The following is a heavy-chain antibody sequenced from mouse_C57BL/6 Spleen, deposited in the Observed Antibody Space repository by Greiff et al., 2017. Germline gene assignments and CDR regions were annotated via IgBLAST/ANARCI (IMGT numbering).Heavy chain of an antibody. CDR1: GYAFTNYL. V-gene: IGHV1-54*01. J-gene: IGHJ2*01. CDR3: ARTYYSNYGRGYFDY. Sequence: QVQLQQSGAELGRAGTSVKVSCKASGYAFTNYLIEWVKQRPGQGLEWIGVINPGSGGTNYNEKFKGKATLTADKSSSTAYMQLSSLTSEDSAIYFSARTYYSNYGRGYFDYWGQGTTLTVSS. D-gene: IGHD2-5*01. CDR2: INPGSGGT.